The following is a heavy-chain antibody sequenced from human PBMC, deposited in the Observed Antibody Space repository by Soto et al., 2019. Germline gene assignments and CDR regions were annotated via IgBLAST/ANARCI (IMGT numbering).Heavy chain of an antibody. V-gene: IGHV4-39*01. J-gene: IGHJ5*02. CDR3: ARMLYFDWLFANWFDP. CDR2: IYYSGST. Sequence: SETLSLTCTVSGGSISSSSYYWGWIRQPPGKGLEWIGSIYYSGSTYYNPSLKSRVTISVDTSKNQFSLKLSSVTAADTAVYYCARMLYFDWLFANWFDPWGQGTLVTVSS. CDR1: GGSISSSSYY. D-gene: IGHD3-9*01.